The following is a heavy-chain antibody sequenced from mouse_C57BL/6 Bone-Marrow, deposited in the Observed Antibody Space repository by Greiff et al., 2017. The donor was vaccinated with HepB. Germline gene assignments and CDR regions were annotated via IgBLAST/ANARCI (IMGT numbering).Heavy chain of an antibody. CDR3: AREVGDYAMDY. D-gene: IGHD1-1*02. Sequence: EVQLKESGPGLVKPSQSLSLTCSVTGYSITSGYYWNWIRQFPGNKLEWMGYISYDGSNNYNPSLKNRISITRDTSKNQFFLKLNSVTTEDTATYYCAREVGDYAMDYWGQGTSVTVSS. CDR1: GYSITSGYY. V-gene: IGHV3-6*01. CDR2: ISYDGSN. J-gene: IGHJ4*01.